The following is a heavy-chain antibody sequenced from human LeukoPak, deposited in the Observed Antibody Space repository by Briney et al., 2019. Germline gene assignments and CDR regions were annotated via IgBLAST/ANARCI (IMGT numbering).Heavy chain of an antibody. D-gene: IGHD3-22*01. CDR2: ISSSSSTI. CDR1: GFTFSSYS. CDR3: ATYSSLNRREFQY. J-gene: IGHJ1*01. Sequence: GGSLRLSCAASGFTFSSYSMNWVRQAPGKGLEWVSYISSSSSTIYYADSVKGRFTISRDNAKNSLYLQMNSLRADDTAVYYCATYSSLNRREFQYWGQGTLLTVSS. V-gene: IGHV3-48*04.